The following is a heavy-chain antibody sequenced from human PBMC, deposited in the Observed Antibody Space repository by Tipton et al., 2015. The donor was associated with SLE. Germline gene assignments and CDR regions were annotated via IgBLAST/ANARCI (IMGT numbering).Heavy chain of an antibody. CDR1: GFTFSSYA. CDR3: ARGIGSPDTIFGVVIITYYYGMDV. CDR2: ISYDGSNK. J-gene: IGHJ6*02. Sequence: SLRLSCAASGFTFSSYAMHWVRQAPGKGLEWVAVISYDGSNKYYADSVKGRFTISRDNSKNTLYLQMNSLRAEDTAVYYCARGIGSPDTIFGVVIITYYYGMDVWGQGTTVTVSS. V-gene: IGHV3-30-3*01. D-gene: IGHD3-3*01.